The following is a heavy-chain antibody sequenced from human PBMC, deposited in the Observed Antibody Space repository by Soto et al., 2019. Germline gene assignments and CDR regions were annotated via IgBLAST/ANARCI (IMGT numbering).Heavy chain of an antibody. Sequence: QVQQQPWGAGLLKPSETLSLTCPVYAGSFSHYYWNWIRQSPGKGLEWIGKIKHGGSSSYNPSLRSRVSISVYMSKNQFSLTLSSVTAADTAVYYCARGGSSDWQVALDIWGQGTMVPVSS. J-gene: IGHJ3*02. CDR1: AGSFSHYY. V-gene: IGHV4-34*01. CDR2: IKHGGSS. CDR3: ARGGSSDWQVALDI. D-gene: IGHD6-19*01.